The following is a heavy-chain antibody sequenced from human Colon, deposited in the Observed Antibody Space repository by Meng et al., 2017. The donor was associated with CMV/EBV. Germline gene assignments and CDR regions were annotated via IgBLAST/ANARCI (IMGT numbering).Heavy chain of an antibody. V-gene: IGHV5-51*01. Sequence: GESLKISCKTSGYNFNNYWVGWVRHVPGKGLEWMAIVYPGDSDTRYSPSFQGQVIISADKSITTAHLQWNSLKASDTAMYYCARHYDASWFGYWGQGTLVTVSS. CDR2: VYPGDSDT. J-gene: IGHJ4*02. D-gene: IGHD2-2*01. CDR1: GYNFNNYW. CDR3: ARHYDASWFGY.